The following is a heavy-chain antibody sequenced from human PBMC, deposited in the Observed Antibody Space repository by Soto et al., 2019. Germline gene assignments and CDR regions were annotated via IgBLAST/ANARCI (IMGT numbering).Heavy chain of an antibody. J-gene: IGHJ3*02. CDR3: ARFRWDDAFDI. V-gene: IGHV1-69*02. D-gene: IGHD1-26*01. Sequence: QVQLVQSGAEVKKPGSSVKVSCKASGGTFSSYTISWVRQAPGQGLEWMGRIIPILGIANYAQKFQGRVTITADKSTRKAYMELSSLRSEDTAVYYCARFRWDDAFDIWGQGTMVTVSS. CDR2: IIPILGIA. CDR1: GGTFSSYT.